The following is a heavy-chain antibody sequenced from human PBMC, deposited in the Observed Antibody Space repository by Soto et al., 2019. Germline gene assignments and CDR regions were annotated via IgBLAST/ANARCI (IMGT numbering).Heavy chain of an antibody. CDR3: ARDLDGSGSYYTDY. D-gene: IGHD3-10*01. J-gene: IGHJ4*02. CDR1: GYTFTSAG. Sequence: QVQLVQSGAEVKNPGTSVKVSCKTSGYTFTSAGISWVRQAPGQGLEWMGWISAYNGNTKYAQKVQGRVTMTTDTSTNTACMELRSLTSDDTAIYYCARDLDGSGSYYTDYWGQGTLVTVAA. V-gene: IGHV1-18*01. CDR2: ISAYNGNT.